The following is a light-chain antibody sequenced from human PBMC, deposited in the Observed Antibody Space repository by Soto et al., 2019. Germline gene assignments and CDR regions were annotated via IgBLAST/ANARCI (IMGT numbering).Light chain of an antibody. Sequence: EIVLTQSPGTLPLSPGEKATLSCRASQSVRSSNLAWYQQKPGQAPRLLIYGASSRATGIPDRFSGSGSGTDFTLTISRLEPEDFAVYYCQQYGSPPSTFGQGTKV. CDR2: GAS. CDR1: QSVRSSN. J-gene: IGKJ1*01. V-gene: IGKV3-20*01. CDR3: QQYGSPPST.